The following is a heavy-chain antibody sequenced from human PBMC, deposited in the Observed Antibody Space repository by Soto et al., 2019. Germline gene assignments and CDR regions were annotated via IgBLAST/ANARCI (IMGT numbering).Heavy chain of an antibody. Sequence: PGGSLRLSCAASGFTFSNAWMSWVRQAPGKGLEWVGRIKSKTDGGTTDYAAPVKGRFTISRDDSKNTLYLQMNSLKTEDTAVYYCTTAKTGYYNPALVDPWGQGTLVTVSS. CDR2: IKSKTDGGTT. CDR3: TTAKTGYYNPALVDP. V-gene: IGHV3-15*01. CDR1: GFTFSNAW. J-gene: IGHJ5*02. D-gene: IGHD3-9*01.